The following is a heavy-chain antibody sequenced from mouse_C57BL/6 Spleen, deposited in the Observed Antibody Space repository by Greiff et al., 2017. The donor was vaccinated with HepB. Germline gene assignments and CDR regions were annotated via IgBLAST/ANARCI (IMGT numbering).Heavy chain of an antibody. CDR1: GFSLTSYG. J-gene: IGHJ4*01. CDR3: ARNRDDYDPGDYAMDY. Sequence: VQLQQSGPGLVQPSQSLSITCTVSGFSLTSYGVHWVRQSPGKGLEWLGVIWSGGSTDYNAAFISRLSISKDNSKSQVFFKMNSLQADDTAIYYCARNRDDYDPGDYAMDYWGQGASVTVAS. D-gene: IGHD2-4*01. CDR2: IWSGGST. V-gene: IGHV2-2*01.